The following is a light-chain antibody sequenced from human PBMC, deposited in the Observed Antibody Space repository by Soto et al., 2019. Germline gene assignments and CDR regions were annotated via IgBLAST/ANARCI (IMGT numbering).Light chain of an antibody. J-gene: IGKJ1*01. Sequence: DIQMTQSPSSLSASVGDRVSITCRASQTINNFLSWYQHKPGKAPKLLIYAASSLQSGVPSRFRGSGSGTDFTLTISSPQPEDFATYYCQQSYNTPWTFGQGTKVDIK. V-gene: IGKV1-39*01. CDR3: QQSYNTPWT. CDR1: QTINNF. CDR2: AAS.